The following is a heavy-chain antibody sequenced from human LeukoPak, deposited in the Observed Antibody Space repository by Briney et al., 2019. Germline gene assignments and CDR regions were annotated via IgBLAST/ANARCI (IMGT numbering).Heavy chain of an antibody. Sequence: SETLSLTCTVSGGSISSYYWSWIRQPAGKGLEWIGRIYTSGSPNYNPSLKSRVTMSVDTSKNQFSLKLSSVTAADTAVYYCAREVNLRFLEWLIDYWGQGTLVTVSS. J-gene: IGHJ4*02. V-gene: IGHV4-4*07. CDR2: IYTSGSP. CDR3: AREVNLRFLEWLIDY. CDR1: GGSISSYY. D-gene: IGHD3-3*01.